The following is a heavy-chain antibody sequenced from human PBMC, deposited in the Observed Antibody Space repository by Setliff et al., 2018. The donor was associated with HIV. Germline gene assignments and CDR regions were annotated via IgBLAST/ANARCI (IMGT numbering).Heavy chain of an antibody. V-gene: IGHV1-69*05. CDR3: ASLEEYCGGDCYSGAFDI. CDR2: IIPIFGTA. CDR1: GGTFSSYA. D-gene: IGHD2-21*02. Sequence: SVKVSCKASGGTFSSYAISWVRQAPGQGLEWMGGIIPIFGTANYAQKFQGRVTITTDESTSTAYMELSSLRSEDTAVYYCASLEEYCGGDCYSGAFDIWGQGTMVTVSS. J-gene: IGHJ3*02.